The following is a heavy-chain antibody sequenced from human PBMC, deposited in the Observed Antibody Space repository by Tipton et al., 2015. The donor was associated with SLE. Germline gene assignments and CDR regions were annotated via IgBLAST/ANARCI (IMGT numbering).Heavy chain of an antibody. J-gene: IGHJ4*02. V-gene: IGHV4-39*07. CDR1: GGSIGSSSYY. Sequence: TLSLTCTVSGGSIGSSSYYWGWIRQPPGKGLEWIGSIYYSGSTYYNPSLKSRVTISVDTSKNQFSLKLSSVTAADTAVYYCARVGVVTPFDYWGQGTLVTVSS. CDR3: ARVGVVTPFDY. D-gene: IGHD4-23*01. CDR2: IYYSGST.